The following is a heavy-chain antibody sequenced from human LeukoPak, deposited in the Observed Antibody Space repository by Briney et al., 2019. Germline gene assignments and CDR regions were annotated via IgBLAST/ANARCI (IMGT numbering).Heavy chain of an antibody. J-gene: IGHJ2*01. CDR1: GGSLSSGDYY. CDR3: ARDRGGENYYDSSGYFYYFDL. V-gene: IGHV4-30-4*01. Sequence: SETLSLTCTVSGGSLSSGDYYWSWIRQPPGKGLEWIGYIYYSGSTYYNPSLKSRVTISVDTSKNQFSLKLSSVTAADTAVYYCARDRGGENYYDSSGYFYYFDLWGRGTLVTVSS. D-gene: IGHD3-22*01. CDR2: IYYSGST.